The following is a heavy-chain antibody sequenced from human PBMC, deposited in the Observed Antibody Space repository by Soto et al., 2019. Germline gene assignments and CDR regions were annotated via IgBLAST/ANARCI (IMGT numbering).Heavy chain of an antibody. D-gene: IGHD3-22*01. Sequence: GASVKVSCKASGYTFTSYAMHWVRQAPGQRLEWMGWINAGNGNTKYSQKFQGRVTITRDTSASTAYMELSSLRAEDTAVYYCARESGRSYDSGGYWPYSFDIWGQGTMVTVSS. V-gene: IGHV1-3*01. CDR3: ARESGRSYDSGGYWPYSFDI. CDR1: GYTFTSYA. CDR2: INAGNGNT. J-gene: IGHJ3*02.